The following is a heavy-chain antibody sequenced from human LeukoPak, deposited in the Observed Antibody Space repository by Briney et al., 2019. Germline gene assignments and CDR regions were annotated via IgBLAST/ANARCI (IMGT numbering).Heavy chain of an antibody. J-gene: IGHJ4*02. Sequence: PGGSLRLSCAASGLSFSRYYMSWVRQTPGKALEWISYIPTSGISVQYADSVRGRFTASRDDAKNSLHLQMDSLRVEDTAVYYCTRAVGLGPGAHFDQWGQGALVIVSS. D-gene: IGHD1-26*01. V-gene: IGHV3-11*01. CDR1: GLSFSRYY. CDR2: IPTSGISV. CDR3: TRAVGLGPGAHFDQ.